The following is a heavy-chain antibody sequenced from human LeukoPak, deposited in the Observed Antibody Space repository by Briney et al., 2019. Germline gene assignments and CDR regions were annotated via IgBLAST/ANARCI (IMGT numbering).Heavy chain of an antibody. CDR1: GGSISSYY. CDR3: AREGSATARPFVSNDY. J-gene: IGHJ4*02. Sequence: PSETLSLTCTVSGGSISSYYWSWIQQPAGKGLEWIGRIHTSGNTDHNPSLKRRVTMSVDTSKNQFSLKVRSVTAADTAVYYCAREGSATARPFVSNDYWGQGTLVTVSS. V-gene: IGHV4-4*07. D-gene: IGHD6-6*01. CDR2: IHTSGNT.